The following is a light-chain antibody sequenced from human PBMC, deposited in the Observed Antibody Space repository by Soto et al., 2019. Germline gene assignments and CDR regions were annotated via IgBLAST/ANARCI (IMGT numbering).Light chain of an antibody. J-gene: IGKJ1*01. V-gene: IGKV1-5*03. Sequence: DIQMTQSPSTLSSSIGDGVTITCRASETIDTWLAWYQQKPGKAPKLLIYKASSLQTGVPSRFSGSGSGTEFTLTISSLQPDDFATYYCQHYSCYSRTFGHGTKVDVK. CDR1: ETIDTW. CDR3: QHYSCYSRT. CDR2: KAS.